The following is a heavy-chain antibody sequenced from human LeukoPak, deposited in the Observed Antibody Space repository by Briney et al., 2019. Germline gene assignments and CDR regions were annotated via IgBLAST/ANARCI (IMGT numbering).Heavy chain of an antibody. CDR1: GFTFSSYV. Sequence: PGGSLRLSCAASGFTFSSYVMSWVRQAPGKGLEWVSSISNSGGSTYYADSVKGRFTISRDNSKNTLYLQMNSLRAEDTAVYYCAPPPISEIEWGQGTLVTVSS. CDR3: APPPISEIE. V-gene: IGHV3-23*01. CDR2: ISNSGGST. D-gene: IGHD2/OR15-2a*01. J-gene: IGHJ4*02.